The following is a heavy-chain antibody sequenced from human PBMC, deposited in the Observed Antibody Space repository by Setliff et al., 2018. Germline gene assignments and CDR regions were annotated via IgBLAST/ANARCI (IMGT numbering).Heavy chain of an antibody. D-gene: IGHD2-15*01. CDR3: VRPGGTTVVARHFDY. J-gene: IGHJ4*01. CDR2: ISYSGTP. Sequence: PSETLSLTCTVSGGSINNYYWSWIRQPPGKGLEWIGSISYSGTPYYNASVESRVTISIDTSRNQFSLELRSVTVADTATYYCVRPGGTTVVARHFDYWGSGILVTVSS. V-gene: IGHV4-59*05. CDR1: GGSINNYY.